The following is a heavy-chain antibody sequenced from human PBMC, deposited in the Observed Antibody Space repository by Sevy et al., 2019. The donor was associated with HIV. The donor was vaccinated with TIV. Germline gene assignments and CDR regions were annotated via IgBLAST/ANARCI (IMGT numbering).Heavy chain of an antibody. Sequence: GGCLRLSCAASGFTFSNYDMHWVRQAPGKGLEWVAVISHDGNYKNYADSVKVRFTISRDDFKNTLYLQMSSLRPEDTAVYFCARLLSCGGDCYYWGHGALVTVSS. CDR2: ISHDGNYK. D-gene: IGHD2-21*02. J-gene: IGHJ4*01. CDR3: ARLLSCGGDCYY. CDR1: GFTFSNYD. V-gene: IGHV3-30-3*01.